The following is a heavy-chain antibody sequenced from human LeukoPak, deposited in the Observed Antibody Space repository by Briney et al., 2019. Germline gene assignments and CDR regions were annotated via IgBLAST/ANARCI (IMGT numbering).Heavy chain of an antibody. D-gene: IGHD4-17*01. J-gene: IGHJ6*02. Sequence: TSETLCLTCTVSGGSISSYYWSWIRQPPGKGLEWIGYIYYSGSTNYNPSLKSRVTISVDTSKNQFSLKLSSVTAADTAVYYCARVRLYGDFPYYYYYYGMDVWGQGTTVTVSS. CDR2: IYYSGST. V-gene: IGHV4-59*01. CDR1: GGSISSYY. CDR3: ARVRLYGDFPYYYYYYGMDV.